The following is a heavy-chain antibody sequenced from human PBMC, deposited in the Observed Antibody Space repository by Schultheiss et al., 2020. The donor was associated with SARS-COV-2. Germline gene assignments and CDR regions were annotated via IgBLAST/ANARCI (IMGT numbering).Heavy chain of an antibody. Sequence: GGSLRLSCAASGFTFSNAWMNWVRQAPGKGLEWVSGISWNSGSIGYADSVKGRFTISRDNAKNSLYLQMNSLRAEDTAVYYCARLAKRERIAAAGTPPHGWGQGTLVTVSS. CDR3: ARLAKRERIAAAGTPPHG. V-gene: IGHV3-20*04. D-gene: IGHD6-13*01. CDR2: ISWNSGSI. J-gene: IGHJ4*02. CDR1: GFTFSNAW.